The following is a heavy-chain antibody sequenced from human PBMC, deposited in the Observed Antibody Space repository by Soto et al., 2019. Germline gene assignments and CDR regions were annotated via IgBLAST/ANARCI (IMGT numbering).Heavy chain of an antibody. V-gene: IGHV4-39*02. D-gene: IGHD2-8*01. CDR3: VHHGGVPYYHDV. CDR2: VYSSGIT. J-gene: IGHJ4*02. Sequence: QLQLQESGPGLVKPSETLSLTCPVSGGSITSRSYYWGWIRQPPGKGLEWIGSVYSSGITYYNPSLKSRVTISIDTSENHFSLRLSSVTAADTAMYYCVHHGGVPYYHDVWGQGVLVTVSS. CDR1: GGSITSRSYY.